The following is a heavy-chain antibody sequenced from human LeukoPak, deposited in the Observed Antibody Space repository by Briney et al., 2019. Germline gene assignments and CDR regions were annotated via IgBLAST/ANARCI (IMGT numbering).Heavy chain of an antibody. CDR1: GFTVDGNY. CDR3: ARVKWQMVVVIKSHWSFDL. V-gene: IGHV3-66*01. J-gene: IGHJ2*01. CDR2: IYPGGKT. Sequence: GGSLRLSCAVSGFTVDGNYINWVRQAPGKGLEWVSVIYPGGKTFYSNSVKDRFTISRDNSRNTVSLHMSGLSAEDTAVYYCARVKWQMVVVIKSHWSFDLWGRGTLVTVSS. D-gene: IGHD3-22*01.